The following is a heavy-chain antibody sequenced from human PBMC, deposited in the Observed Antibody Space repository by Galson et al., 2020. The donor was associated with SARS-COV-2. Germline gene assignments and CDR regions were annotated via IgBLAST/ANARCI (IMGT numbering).Heavy chain of an antibody. CDR1: GFTFSSYA. V-gene: IGHV3-30*03. D-gene: IGHD6-13*01. Sequence: GGSLRLSCAASGFTFSSYAMHWVRQAPGKGLEWVAVISYDASYEYYADSVKGRFTISRDNSKNTMYLHLSSLRPEDTALYYCARDLYQDSSPPQGTSGMDVGGQGTPVTVSS. J-gene: IGHJ6*02. CDR2: ISYDASYE. CDR3: ARDLYQDSSPPQGTSGMDV.